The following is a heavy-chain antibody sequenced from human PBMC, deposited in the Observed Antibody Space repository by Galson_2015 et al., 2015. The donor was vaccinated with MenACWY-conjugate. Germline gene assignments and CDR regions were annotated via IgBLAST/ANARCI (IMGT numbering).Heavy chain of an antibody. CDR1: GFTFSNYG. V-gene: IGHV3-21*01. D-gene: IGHD1-26*01. Sequence: SLRLSCATSGFTFSNYGMNWVRQAPGKGLEWVSLISSSSSNIYYADSVKGRFTIFRDNAKNSVYLQMNSLRVEDTAVYYCARGVSYATIRCSVYWGQGTLVTVSS. CDR3: ARGVSYATIRCSVY. J-gene: IGHJ4*02. CDR2: ISSSSSNI.